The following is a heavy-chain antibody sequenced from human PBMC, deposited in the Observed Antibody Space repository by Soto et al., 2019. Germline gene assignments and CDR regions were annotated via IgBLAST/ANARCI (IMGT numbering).Heavy chain of an antibody. V-gene: IGHV1-69*12. CDR3: ARWGSSSPRQAEYFQH. CDR1: GGTFSSYA. Sequence: QVQLVQSGAEVKKPGSSVKVSCKASGGTFSSYAISWVRQAPGQGLEWMGGIIPIFGTANYAQKFQGRVTISADESTSTAYREPSSLGSEDTAVYYCARWGSSSPRQAEYFQHWGQGTLVTVSS. D-gene: IGHD6-6*01. CDR2: IIPIFGTA. J-gene: IGHJ1*01.